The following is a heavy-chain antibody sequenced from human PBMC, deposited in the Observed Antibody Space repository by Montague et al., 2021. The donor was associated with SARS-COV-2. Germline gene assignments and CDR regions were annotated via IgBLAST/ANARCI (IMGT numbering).Heavy chain of an antibody. CDR1: GFTFSSYA. CDR2: ISYDGSNK. V-gene: IGHV3-30-3*01. CDR3: ARELADYGMDV. J-gene: IGHJ6*02. Sequence: SLRLSCAASGFTFSSYAMHWVRQAPGKGLEWVAVISYDGSNKYYADSVKGRFTISRDNSKITLYLQMNSLRAEDTAVYYCARELADYGMDVWGQGTTVTVSS.